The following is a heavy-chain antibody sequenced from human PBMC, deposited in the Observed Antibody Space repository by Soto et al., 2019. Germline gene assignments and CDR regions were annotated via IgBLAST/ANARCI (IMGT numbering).Heavy chain of an antibody. V-gene: IGHV3-21*01. D-gene: IGHD2-15*01. Sequence: EVQLVESGGGLVKPGGSLRLSCAASGFTFSSYSMTWVRQAPGKGLEWVSSISSSSSYIYYADSVKGRFTISRDNAKNSLYLQMNILRAEDTAVYYCARALVASDYWGQGTLVTVSS. J-gene: IGHJ4*02. CDR2: ISSSSSYI. CDR1: GFTFSSYS. CDR3: ARALVASDY.